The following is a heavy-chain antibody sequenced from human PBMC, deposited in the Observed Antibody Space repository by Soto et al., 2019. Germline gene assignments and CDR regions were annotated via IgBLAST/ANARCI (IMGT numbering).Heavy chain of an antibody. V-gene: IGHV3-23*01. J-gene: IGHJ6*03. Sequence: ESGGGLGQPGGSLRLSCAASGFTFRSYAMSWVRQAPGKGLEWVSGIIGSGGSTYYADSVKGRFTISRDNSKNTLYLQMSSLRAEDTAVYYCAKEVRYYYYYMDVWGKGTTVTVSS. CDR1: GFTFRSYA. CDR2: IIGSGGST. CDR3: AKEVRYYYYYMDV.